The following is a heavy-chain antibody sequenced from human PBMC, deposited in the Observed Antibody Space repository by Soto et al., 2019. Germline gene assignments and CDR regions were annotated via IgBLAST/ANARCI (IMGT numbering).Heavy chain of an antibody. J-gene: IGHJ4*02. CDR2: INAGNGNT. Sequence: QVQLVQSGAEEKKPGASVKVSCKASGYTFTSYAMHWVRQAPGQRLEWMGWINAGNGNTKYSQKFQGRVTITRDTSASTAYMGLSSRRSEDRAVYYCARGLGGGGSRGDYWGQGTLVTVSS. V-gene: IGHV1-3*05. D-gene: IGHD3-16*01. CDR3: ARGLGGGGSRGDY. CDR1: GYTFTSYA.